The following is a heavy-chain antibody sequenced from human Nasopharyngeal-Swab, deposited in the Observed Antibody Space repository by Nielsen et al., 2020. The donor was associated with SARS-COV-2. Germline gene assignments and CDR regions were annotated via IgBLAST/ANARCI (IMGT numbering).Heavy chain of an antibody. D-gene: IGHD5/OR15-5a*01. V-gene: IGHV3-33*01. J-gene: IGHJ4*02. CDR3: ARGFASSLR. CDR1: GFTFSSYG. Sequence: SLKISCAASGFTFSSYGMHWVRQAPGKGLEWVAVIWYDGSNKYYADSVKGRFTISRDNSKNTLYLQMNSLRAEDTAVYYCARGFASSLRWGQGTLVTVSS. CDR2: IWYDGSNK.